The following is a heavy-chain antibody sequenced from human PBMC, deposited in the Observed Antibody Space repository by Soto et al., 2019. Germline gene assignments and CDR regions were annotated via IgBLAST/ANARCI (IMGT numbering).Heavy chain of an antibody. CDR1: GASISSNSHY. CDR2: VFHSGST. D-gene: IGHD1-26*01. Sequence: SETLSLTCTVSGASISSNSHYWGWIRQTPGKGLEWIGSVFHSGSTKYSASLKSRVSISVDTSKDQFSLRLSSVTVADTAVYYCARLFTGSYYIDSWGHGTLVTVSS. V-gene: IGHV4-39*01. CDR3: ARLFTGSYYIDS. J-gene: IGHJ5*01.